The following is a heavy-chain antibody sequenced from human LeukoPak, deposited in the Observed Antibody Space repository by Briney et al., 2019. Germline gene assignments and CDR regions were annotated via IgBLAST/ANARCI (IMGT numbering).Heavy chain of an antibody. V-gene: IGHV3-21*05. J-gene: IGHJ4*02. CDR2: ISGSSSYT. CDR3: AIGHNSGYYLKY. Sequence: GGSLRLSCVGSGFNFRTYNLNWVRQAPGKGLEWVSDISGSSSYTDYADSVKGRFTISKDNANSSVFLQMDSLRAEDTAVYYCAIGHNSGYYLKYWGQGTLVTVSS. D-gene: IGHD3-22*01. CDR1: GFNFRTYN.